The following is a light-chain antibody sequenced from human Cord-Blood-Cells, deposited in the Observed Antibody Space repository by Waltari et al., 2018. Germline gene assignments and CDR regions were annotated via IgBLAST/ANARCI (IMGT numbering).Light chain of an antibody. Sequence: SALTQPASVSGSPGQSITISCTGTSRDVGGSNYVSWYQQHPGTAPKRMLYDVSKRPSGVSNRFSGSKSGNTASLTLSGLQAEDEADYYCSSYTSSSTWVFGGGTKLTVL. CDR3: SSYTSSSTWV. CDR2: DVS. V-gene: IGLV2-14*01. J-gene: IGLJ3*02. CDR1: SRDVGGSNY.